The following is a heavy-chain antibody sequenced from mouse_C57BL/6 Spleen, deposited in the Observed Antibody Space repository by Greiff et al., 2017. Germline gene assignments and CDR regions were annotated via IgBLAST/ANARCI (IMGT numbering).Heavy chain of an antibody. J-gene: IGHJ1*03. Sequence: QVQLQQSGAELVRPGASVTLSCKASGYTFTDYEMHWVKQTPVHGLEWIGAIDPETGDTAYNQKFKGKAILTADKSSRTAYMELRSLTSADSSVYYCTREKSDYDDPRWYFDVWGTGTTVTVSS. D-gene: IGHD2-4*01. CDR1: GYTFTDYE. CDR2: IDPETGDT. CDR3: TREKSDYDDPRWYFDV. V-gene: IGHV1-15*01.